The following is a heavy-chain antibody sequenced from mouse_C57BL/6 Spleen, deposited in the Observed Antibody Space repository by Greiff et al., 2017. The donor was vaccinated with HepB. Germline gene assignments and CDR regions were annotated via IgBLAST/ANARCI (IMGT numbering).Heavy chain of an antibody. CDR3: ARPPTAEAPYYDFDY. D-gene: IGHD3-2*02. V-gene: IGHV1-64*01. Sequence: QVQLQQPGAELVKPGASVKLSCKASGYTFTSYWMHWVKQRPGQGLEWIGMIHPNSGSTNYNEKFKSKATLTVDKSSSTAYMQLSSLTSEDSAVYYCARPPTAEAPYYDFDYWGQGTSVTVSS. J-gene: IGHJ4*01. CDR2: IHPNSGST. CDR1: GYTFTSYW.